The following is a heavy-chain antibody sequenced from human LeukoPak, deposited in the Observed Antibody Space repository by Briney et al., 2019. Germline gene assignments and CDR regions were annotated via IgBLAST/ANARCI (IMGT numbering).Heavy chain of an antibody. D-gene: IGHD5-12*01. V-gene: IGHV4-59*01. J-gene: IGHJ4*02. CDR2: IYYSGST. Sequence: SETLSLTCTVSGGSINNYYWSWIRQPPEKGLEWIGYIYYSGSTNYNPALKSRVSMSVDTSKNQFSLTLTSVTVADTAFYYCARGGIRGYSAFDNLDFWGLGTHVTVSS. CDR1: GGSINNYY. CDR3: ARGGIRGYSAFDNLDF.